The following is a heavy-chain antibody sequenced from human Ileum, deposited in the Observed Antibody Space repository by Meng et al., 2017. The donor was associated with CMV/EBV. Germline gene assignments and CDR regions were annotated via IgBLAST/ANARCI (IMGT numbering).Heavy chain of an antibody. CDR3: AKCITDCLTRAFEM. Sequence: GESLKISCATSGFTFSSYSMSWVRQAPGKGLEWVSSINGNGVTTHYVDSVKGRFTVSRDNSKNTLYLQMNSLRAEDSAIYYCAKCITDCLTRAFEMWGQGTMVTGSS. V-gene: IGHV3-23*01. CDR2: INGNGVTT. D-gene: IGHD3-10*01. J-gene: IGHJ3*02. CDR1: GFTFSSYS.